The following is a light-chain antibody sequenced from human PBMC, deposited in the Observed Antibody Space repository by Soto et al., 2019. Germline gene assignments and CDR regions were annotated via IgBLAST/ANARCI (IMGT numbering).Light chain of an antibody. CDR2: DAS. J-gene: IGKJ2*01. V-gene: IGKV3-11*01. CDR3: QQRSNWPPAT. Sequence: EIVLTQSPATLSLSPGESATLSCRASQSVSSYLAWYQQRPGQAPRLLIYDASNRATGIPARFSGSGSGTYFTLTISSLEHEDFAVYYCQQRSNWPPATFGQGTKPEIK. CDR1: QSVSSY.